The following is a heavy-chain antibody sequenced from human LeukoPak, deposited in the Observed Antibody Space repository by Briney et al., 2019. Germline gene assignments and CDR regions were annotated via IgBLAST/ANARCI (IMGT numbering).Heavy chain of an antibody. V-gene: IGHV4-59*01. D-gene: IGHD5-18*01. CDR3: ARAGYSYGGYYFDY. Sequence: KPPETLSLTCTVSGGSIFSYYWSWIRQPPGKGLEWMGYIYYSGSTNYNPSLKSRVTISVDTSKNQFSLKLSSVTAADTAVYYCARAGYSYGGYYFDYWGQGTLVTVSS. CDR2: IYYSGST. J-gene: IGHJ4*02. CDR1: GGSIFSYY.